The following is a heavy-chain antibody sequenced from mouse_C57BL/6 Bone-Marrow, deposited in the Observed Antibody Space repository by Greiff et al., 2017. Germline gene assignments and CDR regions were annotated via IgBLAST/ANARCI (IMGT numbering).Heavy chain of an antibody. CDR2: IDPSDSYT. V-gene: IGHV1-59*01. CDR1: GYTFTSYW. J-gene: IGHJ2*01. CDR3: ASRGNWDGGYFDY. Sequence: QVQLQQPGAELVRPGTSVKLSCKASGYTFTSYWMHWVKQRPGQGLEWIGVIDPSDSYTNYNQKFKGKATLTVDTSSSTAYMQLSSLTSEDSAVYYCASRGNWDGGYFDYWGQGTTLTVSS. D-gene: IGHD4-1*01.